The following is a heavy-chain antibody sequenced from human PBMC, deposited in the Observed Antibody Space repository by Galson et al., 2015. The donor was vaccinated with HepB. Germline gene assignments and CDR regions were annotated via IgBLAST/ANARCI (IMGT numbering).Heavy chain of an antibody. D-gene: IGHD6-19*01. CDR3: AREGSGAVVGAEYFQY. Sequence: SVKVSCKASGYTLTDYYIHWVRQAPGQGLEWMGWINPNGGGSNYAQKFQGWVTMTRDTSINTVYMEFIRLRSDDSAIYYCAREGSGAVVGAEYFQYWGQGTLVAVSS. V-gene: IGHV1-2*04. CDR2: INPNGGGS. J-gene: IGHJ1*01. CDR1: GYTLTDYY.